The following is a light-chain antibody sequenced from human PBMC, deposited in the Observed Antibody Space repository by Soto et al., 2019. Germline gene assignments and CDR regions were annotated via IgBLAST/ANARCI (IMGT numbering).Light chain of an antibody. CDR2: EVS. CDR3: ISYTSRSTLV. CDR1: SIDVGGYNY. J-gene: IGLJ2*01. Sequence: QSALTQPASVSGSPGQSITISCTGTSIDVGGYNYVSWYQQHPGKVPKLMIYEVSYWPSGVSNRFSGSKSGNTASLTISGLQAEDEADYYCISYTSRSTLVLGGGTKLTVL. V-gene: IGLV2-14*01.